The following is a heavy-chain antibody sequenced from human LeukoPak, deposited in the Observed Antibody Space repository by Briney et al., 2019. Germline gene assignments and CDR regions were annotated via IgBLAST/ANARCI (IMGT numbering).Heavy chain of an antibody. J-gene: IGHJ4*02. Sequence: PGGSLRLSCAASGFTFSSFGMHWVRQAPGKGLEWVAVIWYDGSNKNYGDSVKGRFTVSRDNSKNTLYLQMNSLRAEDTALYYCARGWDCSGGSCEYYFDYWGQGTLVTVSS. CDR1: GFTFSSFG. CDR2: IWYDGSNK. V-gene: IGHV3-33*01. CDR3: ARGWDCSGGSCEYYFDY. D-gene: IGHD2-15*01.